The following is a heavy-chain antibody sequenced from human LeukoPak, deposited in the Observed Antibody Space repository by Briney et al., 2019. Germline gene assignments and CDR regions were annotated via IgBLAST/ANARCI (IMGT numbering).Heavy chain of an antibody. Sequence: ASVKVSCKASGYTFTGYYMHWVRQAPGQGLEWMGWINPNSGGTNYAQKFQGRVTMTRDTSISIAYMELSRLRSDDTAVYYCARADIVGHPGKKIFDYWGQGTLVTVSS. CDR3: ARADIVGHPGKKIFDY. CDR1: GYTFTGYY. D-gene: IGHD2-15*01. J-gene: IGHJ4*02. CDR2: INPNSGGT. V-gene: IGHV1-2*02.